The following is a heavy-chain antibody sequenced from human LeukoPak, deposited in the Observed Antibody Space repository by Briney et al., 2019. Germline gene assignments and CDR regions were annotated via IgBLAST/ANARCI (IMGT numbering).Heavy chain of an antibody. CDR1: GGSFSGYY. CDR3: ARVGGGYSYGYFDY. D-gene: IGHD5-18*01. V-gene: IGHV4-38-2*01. J-gene: IGHJ4*02. Sequence: SETLSLTCAVYGGSFSGYYWGWIRQPPGKGLEWIWSIYHSGSTYYNPSLKSRVTISVDTSKNQFSLKLSSVTAADTAVYYCARVGGGYSYGYFDYWGQGTLVTVSS. CDR2: IYHSGST.